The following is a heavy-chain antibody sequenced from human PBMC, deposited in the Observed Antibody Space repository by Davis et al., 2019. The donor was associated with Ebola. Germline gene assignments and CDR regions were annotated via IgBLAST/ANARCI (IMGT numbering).Heavy chain of an antibody. CDR3: ARASGGDYTFDI. D-gene: IGHD2-21*02. J-gene: IGHJ3*02. V-gene: IGHV3-33*08. Sequence: GGSLRLSCAASGFTFSSYGMHWVRQAPGKGLEWVAVIWYDGSNKYYADSVKGRFTISRDNSKNTLYLQMNSLRAEDTAVYYCARASGGDYTFDIWGQGTMVTVSS. CDR2: IWYDGSNK. CDR1: GFTFSSYG.